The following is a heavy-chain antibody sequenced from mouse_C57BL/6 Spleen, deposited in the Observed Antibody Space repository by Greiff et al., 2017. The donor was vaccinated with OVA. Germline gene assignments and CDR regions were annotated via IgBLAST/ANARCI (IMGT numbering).Heavy chain of an antibody. J-gene: IGHJ2*01. Sequence: DVMLVESGGGLVKPGGSLKLSCAASGFTFSDYGMHWVRQAPEKGLEWVAYISSGSSTIYYADTVKGRFTISRDNAKNTLFLQMTSLRSEDTAMYYCARGLSGYFDYWGQGTTLTVSS. CDR2: ISSGSSTI. CDR3: ARGLSGYFDY. CDR1: GFTFSDYG. V-gene: IGHV5-17*01. D-gene: IGHD3-1*01.